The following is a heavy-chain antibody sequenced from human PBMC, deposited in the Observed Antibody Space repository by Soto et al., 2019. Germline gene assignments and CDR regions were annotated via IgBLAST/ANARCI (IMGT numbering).Heavy chain of an antibody. J-gene: IGHJ4*02. CDR3: PRADCTSTGCQLFDS. CDR1: EFTFTSYW. V-gene: IGHV3-74*03. D-gene: IGHD2-2*01. CDR2: INSDGSRT. Sequence: GGSLRLSCSASEFTFTSYWMHWVRQPPGKGLMWVSRINSDGSRTTYADSVKGRFTISRDNAKNTVFLQMNSLRAEDTAVYYCPRADCTSTGCQLFDSWGPGTLVTVSS.